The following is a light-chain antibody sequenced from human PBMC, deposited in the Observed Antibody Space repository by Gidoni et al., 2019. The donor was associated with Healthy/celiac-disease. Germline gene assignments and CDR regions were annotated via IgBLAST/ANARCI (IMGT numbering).Light chain of an antibody. CDR2: KAS. Sequence: DIHMTQSPSTLSASVGDRVTITCRASQSIGSWLAWYQQKPGKAPKLLIYKASTLESGVPSRFSGSGSGTEFTLAITSLQPDDFATYYCQQYNSYSGTFGQGTKVEIK. CDR1: QSIGSW. CDR3: QQYNSYSGT. J-gene: IGKJ1*01. V-gene: IGKV1-5*03.